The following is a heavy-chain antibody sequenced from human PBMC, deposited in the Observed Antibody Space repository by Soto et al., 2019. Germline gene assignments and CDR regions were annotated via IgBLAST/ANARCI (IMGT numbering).Heavy chain of an antibody. Sequence: EVQLVESGGGLVKPGGSLRLSCAASGFTFSSYSMNWVRQAPGKGLEWVSSISSSSSYIYYADSVKGRFTISRDNAKNSLYLQMNSRRAEGTAVYYCARDKYSSGGGMGVWGQGTTVTVSS. CDR2: ISSSSSYI. J-gene: IGHJ6*02. D-gene: IGHD6-19*01. V-gene: IGHV3-21*01. CDR1: GFTFSSYS. CDR3: ARDKYSSGGGMGV.